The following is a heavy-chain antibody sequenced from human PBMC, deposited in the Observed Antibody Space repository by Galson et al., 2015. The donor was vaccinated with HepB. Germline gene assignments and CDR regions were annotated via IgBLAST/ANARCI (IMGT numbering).Heavy chain of an antibody. CDR3: ARDGGFSSGWDSGMDV. J-gene: IGHJ6*02. CDR1: GYTFNNYG. Sequence: SVKVYCKASGYTFNNYGISWVRQAPGQGLEWMGWIKTYNRNTNYAQKLQGIVTMTTDTATSTAYMELRSLRSDDTAVYYCARDGGFSSGWDSGMDVWGQGTTVTVSS. D-gene: IGHD6-19*01. V-gene: IGHV1-18*01. CDR2: IKTYNRNT.